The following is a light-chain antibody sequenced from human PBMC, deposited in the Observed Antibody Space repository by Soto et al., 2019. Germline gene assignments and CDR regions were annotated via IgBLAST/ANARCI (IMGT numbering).Light chain of an antibody. CDR1: SSDVGGYNY. CDR3: SSYTGSSTLRYV. V-gene: IGLV2-14*01. CDR2: EVS. Sequence: QSALTQPASVSGSPGQSITISCTGTSSDVGGYNYVSWYQQHPGKAPKLMIYEVSNRPSGVSNRFSGSKSGNTASLTISGLQAEDEADYYCSSYTGSSTLRYVFGTGTKVTVL. J-gene: IGLJ1*01.